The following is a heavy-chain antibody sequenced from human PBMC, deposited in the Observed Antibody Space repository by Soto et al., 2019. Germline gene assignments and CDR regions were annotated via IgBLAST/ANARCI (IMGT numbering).Heavy chain of an antibody. D-gene: IGHD1-7*01. CDR3: ATLELGAVS. CDR2: FSYRGST. CDR1: GDSISNYY. V-gene: IGHV4-59*12. J-gene: IGHJ5*02. Sequence: TSETLSLTCTVSGDSISNYYWSWIRQPPGKGLEWIGDFSYRGSTNYNPSLESRVTMSVDKSKNQFSLRLSSVTAADMAVYYCATLELGAVSWGPGILVTVSS.